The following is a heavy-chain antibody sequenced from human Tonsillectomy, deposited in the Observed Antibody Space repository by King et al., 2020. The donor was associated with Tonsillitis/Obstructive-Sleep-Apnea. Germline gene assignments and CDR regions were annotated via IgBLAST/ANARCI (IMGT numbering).Heavy chain of an antibody. Sequence: VQLVQSGSELKKPGASVKVSCKASGYTFTSYAMNWVRQSPGQGLEWMGWINTNTGNPTYSQGFTGRFFFSLDTSVSTAYLQISSLKAEDTAVYYCAGVPAATYYYYYMDVWGKGTTVTVSS. J-gene: IGHJ6*03. CDR2: INTNTGNP. D-gene: IGHD2-2*01. CDR1: GYTFTSYA. CDR3: AGVPAATYYYYYMDV. V-gene: IGHV7-4-1*02.